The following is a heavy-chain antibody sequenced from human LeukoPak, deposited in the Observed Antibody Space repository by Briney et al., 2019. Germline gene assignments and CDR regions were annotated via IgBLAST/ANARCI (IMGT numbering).Heavy chain of an antibody. CDR3: ARDFKRSKGSSWYYFDH. CDR1: GYTFTSYG. V-gene: IGHV1-18*01. Sequence: ASVKVSCKASGYTFTSYGISWVRQAPGQGLDWMGWISPYNGHTNSAQKFQGRVTMTTDTSTSTAYMELRSLRSDDTAAYYCARDFKRSKGSSWYYFDHWGQGTLVTVSS. D-gene: IGHD6-19*01. CDR2: ISPYNGHT. J-gene: IGHJ4*02.